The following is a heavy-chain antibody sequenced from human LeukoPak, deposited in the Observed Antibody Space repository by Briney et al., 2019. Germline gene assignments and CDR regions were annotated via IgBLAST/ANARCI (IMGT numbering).Heavy chain of an antibody. CDR3: ARGKYSSGWTHYYYMDV. CDR2: VNPNSGNT. Sequence: ASVKVSCKASGYTFTSYDINWVRQATGQGLEWMGWVNPNSGNTGYAQKFQGSVTMTRNTSISTAYMELSSLRSEDTAVYYCARGKYSSGWTHYYYMDVWGKGTTATVSS. J-gene: IGHJ6*03. D-gene: IGHD6-19*01. V-gene: IGHV1-8*01. CDR1: GYTFTSYD.